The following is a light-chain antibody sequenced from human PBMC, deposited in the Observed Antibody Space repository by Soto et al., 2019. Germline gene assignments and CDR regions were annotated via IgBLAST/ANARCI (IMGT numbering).Light chain of an antibody. J-gene: IGLJ1*01. CDR3: CSYAGSRRV. Sequence: QSALTQPASVSGSPGQSITISCTGTSSDVGSYNLVSWYQQHPGKAPKLMIYEGSKRPSGVSNRFSGSKSGNTASLTISGPQAEDEADYYCCSYAGSRRVFGTGTKVTVL. CDR1: SSDVGSYNL. CDR2: EGS. V-gene: IGLV2-23*01.